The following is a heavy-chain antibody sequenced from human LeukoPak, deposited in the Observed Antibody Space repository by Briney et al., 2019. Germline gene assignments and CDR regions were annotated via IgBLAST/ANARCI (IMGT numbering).Heavy chain of an antibody. CDR2: ISSSSSYI. D-gene: IGHD2-21*02. J-gene: IGHJ4*02. CDR3: ARDPSPCGGDCYSLKYYFDY. CDR1: GFTFSSYS. V-gene: IGHV3-21*01. Sequence: PGGSLRLSCAASGFTFSSYSMNWVRQAPGKGLEWVSSISSSSSYIYYADSVKGRFTIPRDNAKNSLYLQMNSLRAEDTAVYYCARDPSPCGGDCYSLKYYFDYWGQGTLVTVSS.